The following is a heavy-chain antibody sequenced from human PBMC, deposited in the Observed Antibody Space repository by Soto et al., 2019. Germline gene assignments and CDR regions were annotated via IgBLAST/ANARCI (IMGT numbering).Heavy chain of an antibody. Sequence: EVQLVESGGGLVKPGGSLRLSCAASGFTFSNYNMNWFRQAPGKGLEWVSSISSSSTFKNYADSVKGRFTISRDNDKNSVYLHMSSLGAEDTAVYYCARDPPLSMIVVVGVDDFWGQGTLVTVSS. CDR1: GFTFSNYN. J-gene: IGHJ4*02. D-gene: IGHD3-22*01. CDR2: ISSSSTFK. V-gene: IGHV3-21*02. CDR3: ARDPPLSMIVVVGVDDF.